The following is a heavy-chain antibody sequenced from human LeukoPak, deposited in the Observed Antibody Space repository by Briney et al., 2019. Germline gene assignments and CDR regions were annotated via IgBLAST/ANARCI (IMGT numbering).Heavy chain of an antibody. V-gene: IGHV4-59*01. CDR3: ARVRNSGYDSGIDY. CDR1: GGSISSYY. Sequence: SETLSLTCTVSGGSISSYYWSWIRQPPGKGLEWIGYIYYSGSTNYNPSLRSRVTISVDTSKNQFSLKLSSVTAADTAVYYCARVRNSGYDSGIDYWGQGTLVTVSS. J-gene: IGHJ4*02. D-gene: IGHD5-12*01. CDR2: IYYSGST.